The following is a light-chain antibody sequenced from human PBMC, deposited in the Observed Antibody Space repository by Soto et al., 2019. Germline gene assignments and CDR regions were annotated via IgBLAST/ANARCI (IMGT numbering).Light chain of an antibody. CDR3: QHYYNWPPKWA. Sequence: EIVMTQSPATLSVSPGERATLSCRASQSVSSNLAWFQQKPGQAPRPLIYGASTRATGIPARFSGSGSGTEFTLTISSLQSEDFAVYYCQHYYNWPPKWAFGQGTKVEIK. CDR1: QSVSSN. CDR2: GAS. J-gene: IGKJ1*01. V-gene: IGKV3-15*01.